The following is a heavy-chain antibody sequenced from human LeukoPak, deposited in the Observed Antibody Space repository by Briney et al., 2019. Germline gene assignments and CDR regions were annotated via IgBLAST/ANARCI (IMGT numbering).Heavy chain of an antibody. CDR2: IKSKTDGGTT. J-gene: IGHJ4*02. D-gene: IGHD6-19*01. CDR3: TAAVAGTLFDY. CDR1: GFTFSSYG. V-gene: IGHV3-15*01. Sequence: GGSLRLSCAASGFTFSSYGMHWVRQAPGKGLEWVGRIKSKTDGGTTDYAAPVKGRFTISRDDSKNTLYLQMNSLKTEDTAVYYCTAAVAGTLFDYWGQGTLVAVSS.